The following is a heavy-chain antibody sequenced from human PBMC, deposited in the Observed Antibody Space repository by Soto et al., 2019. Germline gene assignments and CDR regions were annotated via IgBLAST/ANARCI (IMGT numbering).Heavy chain of an antibody. Sequence: QVQLVQSGAEVKKPGSSVKVSCKASGGTFSSYAISWVRQAPGQGLEWMGGIIPIFGTANYAQKFQGRVTITADKSTSTAYMELSSLRSEDTAVYYCARSYYDILTGYSSHSYYGMDVWGQGTTVTVSS. CDR1: GGTFSSYA. D-gene: IGHD3-9*01. CDR3: ARSYYDILTGYSSHSYYGMDV. V-gene: IGHV1-69*06. J-gene: IGHJ6*02. CDR2: IIPIFGTA.